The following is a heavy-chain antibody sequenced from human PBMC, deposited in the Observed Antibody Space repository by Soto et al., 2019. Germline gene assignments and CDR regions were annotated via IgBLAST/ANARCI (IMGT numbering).Heavy chain of an antibody. J-gene: IGHJ6*02. V-gene: IGHV4-59*12. CDR1: GGSISSYY. CDR3: ARVSGIYYYGMDV. CDR2: IYYSGST. Sequence: PSETLSLTCTLSGGSISSYYWSWIRQPPGKGLEWIGYIYYSGSTNYNPSLKSRVTISVDTSKNQFSLKLSSVTAADTAVYYCARVSGIYYYGMDVWGQGTTVTVSS. D-gene: IGHD3-10*01.